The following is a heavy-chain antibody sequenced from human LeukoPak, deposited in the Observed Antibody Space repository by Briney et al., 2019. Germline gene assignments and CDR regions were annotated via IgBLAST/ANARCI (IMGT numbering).Heavy chain of an antibody. CDR3: ASLFLCYGCSISSDSFNI. CDR1: VFTFCSDA. CDR2: ISGSGGMT. D-gene: IGHD6-6*01. Sequence: GSLSLSCAASVFTFCSDAMSWVRQAPGKGLKGVSAISGSGGMTYYADSVTCRFTISRDYSNNTLYLHMNSLRAEDTAVYYCASLFLCYGCSISSDSFNIWGQGTMVTVSS. J-gene: IGHJ3*02. V-gene: IGHV3-23*01.